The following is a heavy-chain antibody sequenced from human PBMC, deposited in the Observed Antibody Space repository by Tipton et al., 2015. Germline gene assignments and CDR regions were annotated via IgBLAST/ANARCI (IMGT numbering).Heavy chain of an antibody. Sequence: SLRLSCVVSGFTFDDHAMHWVRQAPGKGLEWISGITWNSVNVEYADSVKGRFTISRDNAKNSLYLEMNSLRVDDTALYYCARDYSNTWWFLDNWGLGTQVTVSS. CDR1: GFTFDDHA. CDR3: ARDYSNTWWFLDN. D-gene: IGHD4-11*01. CDR2: ITWNSVNV. V-gene: IGHV3-9*01. J-gene: IGHJ4*02.